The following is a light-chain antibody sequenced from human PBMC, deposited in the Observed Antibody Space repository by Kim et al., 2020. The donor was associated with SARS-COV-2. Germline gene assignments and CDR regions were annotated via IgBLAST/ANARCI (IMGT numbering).Light chain of an antibody. V-gene: IGLV6-57*03. CDR3: QSYDTDNQGV. CDR1: SGSIADNH. Sequence: KTVTSSCTRSSGSIADNHGQWYQQRPGSAPANVMFEDDQRPSGVPDRFSGSIDPSSNSASLTISGLRTEDEADYYCQSYDTDNQGVFGGGTKLTVL. CDR2: EDD. J-gene: IGLJ3*02.